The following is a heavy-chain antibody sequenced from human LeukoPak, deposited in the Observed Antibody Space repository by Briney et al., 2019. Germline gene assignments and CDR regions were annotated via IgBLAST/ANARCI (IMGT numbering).Heavy chain of an antibody. Sequence: GRSLRLSCAASRFTLSSYAMHWVRQAPGKGLEWVAVISYDGSNKYYADSVKGRFTISRDNSKNTLYLQMNSLRAEDTAVYYCAREPYYYGSGSYYNAPDYWGQGTLVTVSS. J-gene: IGHJ4*02. CDR2: ISYDGSNK. CDR1: RFTLSSYA. D-gene: IGHD3-10*01. V-gene: IGHV3-30-3*01. CDR3: AREPYYYGSGSYYNAPDY.